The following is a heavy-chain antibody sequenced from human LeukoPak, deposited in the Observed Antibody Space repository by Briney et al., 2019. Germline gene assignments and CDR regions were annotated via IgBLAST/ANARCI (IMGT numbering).Heavy chain of an antibody. CDR1: GYTFTGYW. CDR3: ARDLSGFTPPGDI. Sequence: GASVKVSCKAFGYTFTGYWMHWVRQAPGQGPEWMGVISPSGGSTNYAQKFQGRVTITADESTSTAYMELSSLRSEDTAVYYCARDLSGFTPPGDIWGQGTMVTVSS. CDR2: ISPSGGST. J-gene: IGHJ3*02. D-gene: IGHD3-22*01. V-gene: IGHV1-46*01.